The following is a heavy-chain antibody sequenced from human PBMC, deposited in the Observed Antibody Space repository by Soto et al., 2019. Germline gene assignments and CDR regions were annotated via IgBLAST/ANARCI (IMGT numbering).Heavy chain of an antibody. J-gene: IGHJ4*02. Sequence: QVQLQQWGAGLLKPSETLSLTCAVYGGSFSGYYWNWIRQPPGKGLEWIGEINHSGSTNYNPSLKSRVPLSVDASKNQFSLQLSSVTAADTAVYYCARGWGRIFDYWGQGTLVTVSS. D-gene: IGHD7-27*01. CDR1: GGSFSGYY. CDR2: INHSGST. V-gene: IGHV4-34*01. CDR3: ARGWGRIFDY.